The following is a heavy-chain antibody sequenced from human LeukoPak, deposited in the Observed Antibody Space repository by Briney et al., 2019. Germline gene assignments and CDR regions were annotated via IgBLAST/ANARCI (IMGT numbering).Heavy chain of an antibody. V-gene: IGHV4-39*01. J-gene: IGHJ5*02. Sequence: PSETLSLTCTVSGGSISSSSYYWGWIRQPPGKGLEWIGSIYYSGSTYYNPSLKSRVTISVDTSKNQFSLKLSSVTAVDTAVYYCARLLHYYCSSTSCYKESGWFDPWGQGTLVTVSS. CDR2: IYYSGST. CDR1: GGSISSSSYY. D-gene: IGHD2-2*02. CDR3: ARLLHYYCSSTSCYKESGWFDP.